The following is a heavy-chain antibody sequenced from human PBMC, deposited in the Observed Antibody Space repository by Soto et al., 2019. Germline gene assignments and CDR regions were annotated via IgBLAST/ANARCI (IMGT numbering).Heavy chain of an antibody. Sequence: SETLSLTCTVSGDSITSINNYWSWIRQPPGKGLEWIGYISYSGSTNYNPSLKSLVTISVDTSKNQFSLKLFSVTAADTAVYYCARVLSGSSLFDYWGQGTLVTVSS. J-gene: IGHJ4*02. CDR2: ISYSGST. CDR1: GDSITSINNY. CDR3: ARVLSGSSLFDY. D-gene: IGHD1-26*01. V-gene: IGHV4-61*01.